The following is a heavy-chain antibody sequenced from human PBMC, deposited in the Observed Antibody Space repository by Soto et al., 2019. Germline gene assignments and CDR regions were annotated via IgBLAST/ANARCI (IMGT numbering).Heavy chain of an antibody. V-gene: IGHV1-8*01. D-gene: IGHD6-13*01. CDR2: MNPNSGNT. J-gene: IGHJ6*02. Sequence: QVQLVQSGAEVKKPGASVKVSCKASGYTFTSYDINWVRQATGQGLEWMGWMNPNSGNTGYAQKFQGRVTMTRTTSIRTAYMELSSLRSEDTAVYYCARRGYSSSWYYYSWYGMDVWGQGTTVTVSS. CDR3: ARRGYSSSWYYYSWYGMDV. CDR1: GYTFTSYD.